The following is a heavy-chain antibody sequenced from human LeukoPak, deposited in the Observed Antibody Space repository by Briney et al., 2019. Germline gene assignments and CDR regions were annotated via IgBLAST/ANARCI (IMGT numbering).Heavy chain of an antibody. CDR2: ISGSGGST. V-gene: IGHV3-23*01. CDR3: AKDIVVVVAAPHYFDY. J-gene: IGHJ4*02. Sequence: GGSLRLSCAASGFTFSSNAMSWVRQAPGKGLEWVSAISGSGGSTYYADSVKGRFTISRDNSKNTLYLQMNSLRAEDTAVYYCAKDIVVVVAAPHYFDYWGQGTLATVSS. CDR1: GFTFSSNA. D-gene: IGHD2-15*01.